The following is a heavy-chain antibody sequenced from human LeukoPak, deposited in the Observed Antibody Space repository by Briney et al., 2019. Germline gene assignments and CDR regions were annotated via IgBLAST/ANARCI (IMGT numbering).Heavy chain of an antibody. J-gene: IGHJ4*02. CDR2: IIPILGIA. CDR1: GGTFSSYA. CDR3: ARAQYYYDSSGYLDY. V-gene: IGHV1-69*04. D-gene: IGHD3-22*01. Sequence: ASVKVSCKASGGTFSSYAISWVRPAPGQGLEWMGRIIPILGIANYAQKFQGRVTITADKSTSTAYMELSSLRSEDTAVYYCARAQYYYDSSGYLDYWGQGTLVTVSS.